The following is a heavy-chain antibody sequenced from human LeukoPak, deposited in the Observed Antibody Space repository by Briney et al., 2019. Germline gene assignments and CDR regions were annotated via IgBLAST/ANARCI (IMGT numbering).Heavy chain of an antibody. V-gene: IGHV4-34*01. CDR2: INHSGST. CDR1: GGSFSGYY. D-gene: IGHD3-22*01. J-gene: IGHJ4*02. CDR3: ARGPRAVVVITSGFDY. Sequence: PSETLSLTCAVYGGSFSGYYWSWIRQPPGKGLEWIGEINHSGSTNYNPSLKSRVTISVDTSKNQFSLKLSSVTAADTAVYYCARGPRAVVVITSGFDYWGQGTLVTVS.